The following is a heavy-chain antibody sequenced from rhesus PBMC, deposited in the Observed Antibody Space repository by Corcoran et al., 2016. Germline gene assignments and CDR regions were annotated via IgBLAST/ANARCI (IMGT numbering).Heavy chain of an antibody. V-gene: IGHV4-122*02. CDR1: GYSISRCSSC. D-gene: IGHD3-28*01. CDR3: ARDYYYGSGYDY. Sequence: QVQLPESGPGLVKPSETLSLPCAVSGYSISRCSSCCLSRQPPGKGGGWIGYITYSGSTSYNPSLKSRVTISRDTSKNQFSLKLSSVTAADTAVYYCARDYYYGSGYDYWGQGVLVTVSS. J-gene: IGHJ4*01. CDR2: ITYSGST.